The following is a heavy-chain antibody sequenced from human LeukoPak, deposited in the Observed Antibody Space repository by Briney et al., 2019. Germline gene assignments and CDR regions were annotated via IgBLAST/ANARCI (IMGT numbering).Heavy chain of an antibody. Sequence: SDTLSLTCTVSGGSISSHYWSWIRQPPGKGLEWIGYIYYSGSTNYNPSLKSRVTISVDTSKNQFSLKLSSVTAADTAVYYCARRQYSSGWYDYWGQGTLVTVSS. V-gene: IGHV4-59*07. CDR2: IYYSGST. D-gene: IGHD6-19*01. CDR3: ARRQYSSGWYDY. J-gene: IGHJ4*02. CDR1: GGSISSHY.